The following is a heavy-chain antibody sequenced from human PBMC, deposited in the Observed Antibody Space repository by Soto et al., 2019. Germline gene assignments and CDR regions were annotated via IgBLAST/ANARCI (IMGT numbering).Heavy chain of an antibody. V-gene: IGHV1-69*02. D-gene: IGHD3-16*01. CDR3: AVGGTTLHSPSDDY. J-gene: IGHJ4*01. CDR1: GGTFSSYT. CDR2: IIPILGIA. Sequence: QVQLVQSGAEVKKPGSSVKVSCKASGGTFSSYTISWVRQAPGQGLEWMGRIIPILGIANYAQNFQGRDTIPADKATSTAYMELSSRKSDDTAVDYFAVGGTTLHSPSDDYWGHGTLVTVSA.